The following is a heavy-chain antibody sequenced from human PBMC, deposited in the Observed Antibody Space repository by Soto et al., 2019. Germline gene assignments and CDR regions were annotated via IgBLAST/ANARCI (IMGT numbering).Heavy chain of an antibody. V-gene: IGHV4-31*03. J-gene: IGHJ6*02. D-gene: IGHD2-2*02. CDR3: ARDRVVVVPAAIYYYYGMDV. CDR2: IYYSGST. Sequence: SETLSLTCTVSGGSISSGGYYWSWIRQHPGKGLEWIGYIYYSGSTYYNPSLKSRVTISVDTSKNQFSLKLSSVTAADTAVYYCARDRVVVVPAAIYYYYGMDVWGQGTTVTVSS. CDR1: GGSISSGGYY.